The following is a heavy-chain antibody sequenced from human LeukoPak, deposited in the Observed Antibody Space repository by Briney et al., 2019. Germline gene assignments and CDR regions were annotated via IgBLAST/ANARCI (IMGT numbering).Heavy chain of an antibody. CDR2: IYSGGST. CDR3: AREREGVRSAFDI. CDR1: GFSVSSNC. J-gene: IGHJ3*02. V-gene: IGHV3-53*01. Sequence: GGSLRLSCAASGFSVSSNCMSWVRQAPGKGLEWGSAIYSGGSTHFADSVKGRFTISRDKSKNTLYLHMNNLRVEDTAVYYCAREREGVRSAFDIWGRGTMVTVSS. D-gene: IGHD3-10*01.